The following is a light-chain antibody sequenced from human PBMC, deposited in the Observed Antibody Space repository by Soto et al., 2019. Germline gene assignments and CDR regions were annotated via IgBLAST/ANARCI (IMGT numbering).Light chain of an antibody. CDR1: QSISTY. V-gene: IGKV3-11*01. Sequence: EIVLTQSPATLSLSPGEIATLSCRASQSISTYLAWYQQKPGQAPRLLIYDVSKRAAGVPARFSGGGSGTDFTRTISSLEPEAFAVYYCQQRSNWPPGLTFGGGTKVEI. CDR3: QQRSNWPPGLT. CDR2: DVS. J-gene: IGKJ4*01.